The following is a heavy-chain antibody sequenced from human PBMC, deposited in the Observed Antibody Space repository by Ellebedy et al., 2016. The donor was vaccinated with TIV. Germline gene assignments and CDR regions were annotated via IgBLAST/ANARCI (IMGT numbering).Heavy chain of an antibody. CDR3: ARSGTYYPGYFDY. Sequence: SVKVSCKASGGPFSSSATTWVRQAPGQGLEWMGGITAIFHTVNYAQKFQGRVTITADKSTSTVYLEMSSLRSEDTAVYYCARSGTYYPGYFDYWGQGTLVTVSS. J-gene: IGHJ4*02. V-gene: IGHV1-69*06. CDR2: ITAIFHTV. D-gene: IGHD1-26*01. CDR1: GGPFSSSA.